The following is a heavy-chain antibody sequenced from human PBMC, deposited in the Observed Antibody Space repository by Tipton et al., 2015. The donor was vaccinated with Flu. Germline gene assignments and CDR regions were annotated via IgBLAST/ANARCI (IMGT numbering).Heavy chain of an antibody. V-gene: IGHV4-31*02. CDR1: GGSISSGDYC. CDR2: IYYSGSI. J-gene: IGHJ6*02. CDR3: ARAGESGSGIYYYHGMDV. D-gene: IGHD3-10*01. Sequence: LRLSCSVSGGSISSGDYCRSWIRQHPGKGLEWIGNIYYSGSIDYNPSLKSRVTISVDTSKNQFSLKLSSVTAADTAMYYCARAGESGSGIYYYHGMDVWGQGTTVTASS.